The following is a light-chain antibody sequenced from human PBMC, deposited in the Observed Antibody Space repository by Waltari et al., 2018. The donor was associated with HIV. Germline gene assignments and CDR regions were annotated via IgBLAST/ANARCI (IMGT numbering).Light chain of an antibody. J-gene: IGLJ2*01. Sequence: QSALTQPASVSGSPGQSITISCTGTSSDVGSYNLVSWYQQHPGKAHKLMIYEGSKRPSGVSNRFSGSKSGNTASLTISGLQAEDEADYYCCSYAGSSTLEVFGGGTKLTVL. CDR3: CSYAGSSTLEV. CDR2: EGS. V-gene: IGLV2-23*01. CDR1: SSDVGSYNL.